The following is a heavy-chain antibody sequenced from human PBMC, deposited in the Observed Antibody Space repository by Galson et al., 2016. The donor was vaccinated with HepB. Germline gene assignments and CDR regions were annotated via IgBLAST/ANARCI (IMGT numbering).Heavy chain of an antibody. CDR3: ARGRIAVADFISNFDY. CDR1: GFTFSTYS. V-gene: IGHV3-21*01. D-gene: IGHD6-19*01. J-gene: IGHJ4*02. Sequence: SLRLSCAASGFTFSTYSMNWVRQAPGMGLEWVSSISSGSGYIYYADSVKGRCTISRDNARNSLYLQMDSLRAEDTAVYYCARGRIAVADFISNFDYWGQGTLVTVSS. CDR2: ISSGSGYI.